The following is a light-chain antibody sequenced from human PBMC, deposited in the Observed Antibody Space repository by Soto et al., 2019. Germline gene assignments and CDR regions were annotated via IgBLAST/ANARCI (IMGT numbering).Light chain of an antibody. J-gene: IGKJ3*01. CDR2: AAS. Sequence: DLQVTQSPSSLSASVGARVTITCRASQTITSYLNWYQQNPGKAPKLLIYAASSLQTGVPSRFSGGGSGTDFTLTISSLRPEDFAVYFCQQSYSPPFTFGPGTKVHI. CDR1: QTITSY. V-gene: IGKV1-39*01. CDR3: QQSYSPPFT.